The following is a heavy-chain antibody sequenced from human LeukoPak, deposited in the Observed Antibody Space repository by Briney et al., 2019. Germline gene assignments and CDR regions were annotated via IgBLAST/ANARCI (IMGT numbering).Heavy chain of an antibody. CDR2: ISAYNGNT. V-gene: IGHV1-18*01. D-gene: IGHD2-21*01. CDR3: ARLEVIRGGTYYFDY. CDR1: GYTFTSYG. J-gene: IGHJ4*02. Sequence: ASVKVSCKASGYTFTSYGISWVRQAPGQGLEWMGWISAYNGNTNYAQKLQGRVTMTTDTSTGTAYMELRSLRSDDTAVYYCARLEVIRGGTYYFDYWGQGTLVTVSS.